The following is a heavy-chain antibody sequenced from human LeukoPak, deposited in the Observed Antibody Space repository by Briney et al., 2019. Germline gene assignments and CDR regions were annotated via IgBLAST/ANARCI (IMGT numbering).Heavy chain of an antibody. Sequence: SETLSLTCTVSGGSISSYYWSWIRQPAGKGLEWIGRIYTSGSTNYNPSLKSRVTMSVDTSKNQFSLKLSSVTAADTAVYYCARGSDSSPLTYFDYWGQGTLVAVSS. CDR1: GGSISSYY. CDR3: ARGSDSSPLTYFDY. V-gene: IGHV4-4*07. CDR2: IYTSGST. J-gene: IGHJ4*02. D-gene: IGHD2-2*01.